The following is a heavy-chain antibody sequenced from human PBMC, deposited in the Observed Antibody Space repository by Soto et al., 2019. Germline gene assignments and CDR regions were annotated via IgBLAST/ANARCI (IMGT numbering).Heavy chain of an antibody. CDR1: GFTFSNYG. V-gene: IGHV3-33*01. Sequence: PXVSLGLSCAASGFTFSNYGMHWVRQAPGKGLEWVSFIWYDGGNKYYAESVKGRFTISRDNSKNTLFLQMNSLRAEDTAVYYCARDGDVNTGFGKDYWGQGTLVTVSS. CDR2: IWYDGGNK. J-gene: IGHJ4*02. CDR3: ARDGDVNTGFGKDY. D-gene: IGHD3-16*01.